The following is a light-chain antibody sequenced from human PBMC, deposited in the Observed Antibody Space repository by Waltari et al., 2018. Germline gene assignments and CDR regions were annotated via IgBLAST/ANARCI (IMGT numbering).Light chain of an antibody. Sequence: QSALTQPASVSGSLGQSITISCTGTYSNVGSYRFVSWYQQHPDKDHKLMISEGSKRPSGVSKRFSGSKSGNTASLTISGLQAEDEADYYCSSYAGGSTYVFGTGTKVTVL. J-gene: IGLJ1*01. V-gene: IGLV2-23*01. CDR2: EGS. CDR1: YSNVGSYRF. CDR3: SSYAGGSTYV.